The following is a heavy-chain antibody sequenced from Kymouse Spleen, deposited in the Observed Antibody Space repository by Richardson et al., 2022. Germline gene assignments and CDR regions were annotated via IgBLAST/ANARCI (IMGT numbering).Heavy chain of an antibody. Sequence: EVQLVESGGGLVQPGGSLRLSCAASGFTFSSYWMSWVRQAPGKGLEWVANIKQDGSEKYYVDSVKGRFTISRDNAKNSLYLQMNSLRAEDTAVYYCAVDSYGPYYYYYGMDVWGQGTTVTVSS. J-gene: IGHJ6*02. CDR2: IKQDGSEK. D-gene: IGHD5-18,IGHD5-18*01. CDR1: GFTFSSYW. CDR3: AVDSYGPYYYYYGMDV. V-gene: IGHV3-7*01.